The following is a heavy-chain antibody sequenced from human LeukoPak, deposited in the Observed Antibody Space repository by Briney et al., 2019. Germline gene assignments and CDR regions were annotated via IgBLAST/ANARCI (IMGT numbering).Heavy chain of an antibody. V-gene: IGHV4-4*07. CDR2: IYTSGRT. CDR3: ARDRTTVYWYFDL. J-gene: IGHJ2*01. Sequence: SETLSLTCAVSGGSISSYYWSWIRQPAGKGLEWIGRIYTSGRTNYNPSLKSRVTMSVDTSKNQFSLKLSSVTAADTAVYYCARDRTTVYWYFDLWGRGALVTVSS. D-gene: IGHD4-17*01. CDR1: GGSISSYY.